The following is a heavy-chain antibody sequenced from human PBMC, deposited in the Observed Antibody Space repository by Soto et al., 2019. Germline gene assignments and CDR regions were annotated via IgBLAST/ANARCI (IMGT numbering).Heavy chain of an antibody. CDR1: GGSISSYY. CDR3: ARRYGSCFDD. Sequence: QVQLPESGPGLVKPSETLSLTCTVSGGSISSYYWSWIRQPPGKGLEWMGYISYSGSTNYNPSLKSRLTISVDTSKNHVSLKLSSVTAADTAVYDRARRYGSCFDDWGQVTLVTVSS. CDR2: ISYSGST. J-gene: IGHJ4*02. V-gene: IGHV4-59*08. D-gene: IGHD5-18*01.